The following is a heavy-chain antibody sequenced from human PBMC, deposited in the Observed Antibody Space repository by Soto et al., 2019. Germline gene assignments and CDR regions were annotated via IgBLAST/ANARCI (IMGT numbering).Heavy chain of an antibody. CDR1: GGSISSSNW. D-gene: IGHD6-19*01. Sequence: QVQLQESGPELVKPSGTLSLTCAVSGGSISSSNWWSWVRQPPGKGLGWIGEIYHSGSTNYNPSLKSRVIISVDKYKNQFSLKLSSVTAADTAVYYCARGHSSGHPYYYYYGMDVWGQGTTVTVSS. CDR2: IYHSGST. CDR3: ARGHSSGHPYYYYYGMDV. J-gene: IGHJ6*02. V-gene: IGHV4-4*02.